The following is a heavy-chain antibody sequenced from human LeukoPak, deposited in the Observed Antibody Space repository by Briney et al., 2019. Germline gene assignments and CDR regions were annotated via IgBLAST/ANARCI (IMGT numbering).Heavy chain of an antibody. CDR2: IHYSGST. V-gene: IGHV4-39*01. CDR3: ARLLSTGRSTPGAVDY. D-gene: IGHD2-2*01. Sequence: PSETLSLTCTVSGGSISSSSYYWGWIRQPPGKGLENIGSIHYSGSTYYNSSLRSRVTISVDTSKTQFSLKLSSVTAADTAVYYCARLLSTGRSTPGAVDYWGQGTLSPSPQ. J-gene: IGHJ4*02. CDR1: GGSISSSSYY.